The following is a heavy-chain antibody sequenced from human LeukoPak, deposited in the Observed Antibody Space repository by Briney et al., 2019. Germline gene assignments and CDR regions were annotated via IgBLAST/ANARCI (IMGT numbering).Heavy chain of an antibody. J-gene: IGHJ4*02. Sequence: GESLQISCKGSGYSFTSYWIGWVRQMHGKGLDWMRIIYPGDSDTRYSPSSPGQVTTSADKSISTAYLQCSSLEGADTAMYYCGRRDSSGYYQDYWGQGTLVTVSS. CDR1: GYSFTSYW. CDR3: GRRDSSGYYQDY. V-gene: IGHV5-51*01. CDR2: IYPGDSDT. D-gene: IGHD3-22*01.